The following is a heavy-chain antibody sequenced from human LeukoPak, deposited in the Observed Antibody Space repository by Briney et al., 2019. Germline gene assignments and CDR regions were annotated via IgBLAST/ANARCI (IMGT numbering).Heavy chain of an antibody. J-gene: IGHJ5*02. CDR2: IYYSGST. Sequence: RPSETLSLTCTVSGGSISSYYWSWIRQPPGKGLEWIGYIYYSGSTNYNPSLKSRVTISVDTSKNQFSLKLSSVTAADTAVYYCARGESGYYDILTGYNWFDPWGQGTLVTVSS. D-gene: IGHD3-9*01. CDR1: GGSISSYY. CDR3: ARGESGYYDILTGYNWFDP. V-gene: IGHV4-59*01.